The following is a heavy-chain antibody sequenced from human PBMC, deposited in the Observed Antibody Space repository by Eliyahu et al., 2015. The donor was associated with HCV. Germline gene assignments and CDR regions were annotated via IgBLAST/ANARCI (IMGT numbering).Heavy chain of an antibody. V-gene: IGHV3-48*02. J-gene: IGHJ4*02. D-gene: IGHD6-19*01. CDR3: AREWLDYFDS. CDR1: GFTFSTYS. Sequence: EVQLVESGGGLVQPGGSLRLSCAASGFTFSTYSMNWVRQAPGKGLEWVSYISSSSSSIYYADSVRGRFTISRDNAKNSLYLQMNSLRDEDTAVYYCAREWLDYFDSWGQGTLVTVSS. CDR2: ISSSSSSI.